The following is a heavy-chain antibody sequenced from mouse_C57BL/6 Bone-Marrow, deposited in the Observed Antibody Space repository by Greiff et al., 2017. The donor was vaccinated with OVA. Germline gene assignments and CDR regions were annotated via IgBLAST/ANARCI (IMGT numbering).Heavy chain of an antibody. Sequence: EVQLQQSGAELVRPGASVKLSCTASGFNIKDDYMHWVKQRPEQGLEWIGWIDPENGDTEYASKFQGKATITADTSSNTAYLQLSSLTSEDTAVYYCTSYYYGSSFWFADWGQGTLVTVSA. J-gene: IGHJ3*01. CDR2: IDPENGDT. D-gene: IGHD1-1*01. CDR3: TSYYYGSSFWFAD. CDR1: GFNIKDDY. V-gene: IGHV14-4*01.